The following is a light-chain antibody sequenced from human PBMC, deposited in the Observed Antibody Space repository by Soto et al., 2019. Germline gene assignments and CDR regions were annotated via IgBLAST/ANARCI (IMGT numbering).Light chain of an antibody. Sequence: DIQITQSPSSLSASVGDRVTITCRASQSISSYLNWYQQKPGKAPNLLIYAASSLQSGVPSKFSGSGSGTDFTLTISSLQPEDFATYYCQQSYSSPFTFGPGTKLDIK. V-gene: IGKV1-39*01. CDR3: QQSYSSPFT. J-gene: IGKJ3*01. CDR2: AAS. CDR1: QSISSY.